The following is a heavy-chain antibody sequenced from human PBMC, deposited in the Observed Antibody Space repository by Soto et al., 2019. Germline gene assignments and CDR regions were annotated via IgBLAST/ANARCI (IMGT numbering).Heavy chain of an antibody. CDR2: ISSSSSTI. V-gene: IGHV3-48*01. CDR3: ARDSVWFGELDAFDI. D-gene: IGHD3-10*01. Sequence: GGSLRLSCAASGFTFSSYSMNWVRQAPGKGLEWVSYISSSSSTIYYAGSVKGRFTISRDNARNSLYLQMNSLRAEDTAVYYCARDSVWFGELDAFDIWGQGTMVTVSS. CDR1: GFTFSSYS. J-gene: IGHJ3*02.